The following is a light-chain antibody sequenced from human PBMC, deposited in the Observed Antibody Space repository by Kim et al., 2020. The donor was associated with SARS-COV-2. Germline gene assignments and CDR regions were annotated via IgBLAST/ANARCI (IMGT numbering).Light chain of an antibody. CDR1: QSVSSN. Sequence: EIVMTQSPATLSVSPGERATLSCRAGQSVSSNLAWYQQKPGQAPRLLIYGASTRATGIPARFSGSGSGTEFTLTISSLQSEDFAVYYCQQYNIFLTFGGGTKVDIK. CDR3: QQYNIFLT. J-gene: IGKJ4*01. V-gene: IGKV3-15*01. CDR2: GAS.